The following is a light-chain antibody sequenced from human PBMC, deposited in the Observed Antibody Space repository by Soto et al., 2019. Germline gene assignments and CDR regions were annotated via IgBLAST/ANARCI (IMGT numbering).Light chain of an antibody. CDR3: QQYNNWPVT. CDR2: DAS. Sequence: EIVLTQSPGTLSLSPGERATLSCRASQSVTSTHLAWYQQKPGQAPRLLIYDASTRATGIPDRFSGSGSGTDFTLAISGLQSEDFATYYCQQYNNWPVTFGGGTKVDIK. V-gene: IGKV3D-15*01. CDR1: QSVTSTH. J-gene: IGKJ4*01.